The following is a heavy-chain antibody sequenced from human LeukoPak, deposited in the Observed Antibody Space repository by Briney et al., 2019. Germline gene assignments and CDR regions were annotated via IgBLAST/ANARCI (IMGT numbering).Heavy chain of an antibody. D-gene: IGHD5-18*01. J-gene: IGHJ4*02. CDR3: ARGAAGYSCG. V-gene: IGHV4-59*01. CDR1: GGSISSYY. CDR2: IYYSGST. Sequence: SETLSLTCTVSGGSISSYYWSWIRQPPGKGLEWIGHIYYSGSTNYNPSLKSRLTISIDTSKNQFSLRLGSVTAADTAVYYCARGAAGYSCGWGQGTLVTVSS.